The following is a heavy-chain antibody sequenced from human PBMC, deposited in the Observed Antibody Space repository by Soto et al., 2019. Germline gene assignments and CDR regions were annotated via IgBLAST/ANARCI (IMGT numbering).Heavy chain of an antibody. D-gene: IGHD4-17*01. V-gene: IGHV3-23*01. CDR3: VKAARDFGDSRVDY. Sequence: GGSLRLSCAASGFTFSSYAMSWVRQAPGKGLEWVSTINNSGGSTYYADSVKGRFTISRDNSKNTLYLQMNSLRAEDTAVFYCVKAARDFGDSRVDYWGQGTLVTVSS. CDR1: GFTFSSYA. CDR2: INNSGGST. J-gene: IGHJ4*02.